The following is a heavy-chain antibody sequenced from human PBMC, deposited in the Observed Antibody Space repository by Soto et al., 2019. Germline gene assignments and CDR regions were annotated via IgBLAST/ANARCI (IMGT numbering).Heavy chain of an antibody. V-gene: IGHV3-74*01. J-gene: IGHJ6*02. CDR1: GFTFSSYW. D-gene: IGHD3-10*01. CDR3: ARDYYYGSGSYYVFYYYYYGMDV. CDR2: INSDGSST. Sequence: GGSLRLSCAASGFTFSSYWMHWVRQAPGKGLVWVSRINSDGSSTSYADSVKGRFTISRDNAKNTLYLQMNSLRAEDTAVYYCARDYYYGSGSYYVFYYYYYGMDVWGQGTTVTVSS.